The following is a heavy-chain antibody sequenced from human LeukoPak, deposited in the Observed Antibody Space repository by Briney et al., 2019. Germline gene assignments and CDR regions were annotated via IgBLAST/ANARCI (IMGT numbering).Heavy chain of an antibody. D-gene: IGHD5-24*01. Sequence: WVRQTRGRGVEGVANMFYSGTTFYKPSRKSRDNIYEDKYKNHFSLKLTSVTAADTAVYYCARCRRKMATQIDWGQGTLVTVSS. J-gene: IGHJ4*02. CDR3: ARCRRKMATQID. CDR2: MFYSGTT. V-gene: IGHV4-39*02.